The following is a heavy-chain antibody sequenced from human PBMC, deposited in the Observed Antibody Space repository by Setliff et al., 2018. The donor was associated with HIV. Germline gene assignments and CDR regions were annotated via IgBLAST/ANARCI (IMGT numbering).Heavy chain of an antibody. Sequence: SETLSLTCSVSGASISSNSYYWGWIRQPPGKGLEWVGSIYYNGNTFYNQSLQSRVTISLDTSKNQFSLKLSSVTAADTAVYYCARSRGDIVMMVAAHWYFDLWGRGTLVTVSS. V-gene: IGHV4-39*07. D-gene: IGHD2-15*01. CDR2: IYYNGNT. CDR3: ARSRGDIVMMVAAHWYFDL. CDR1: GASISSNSYY. J-gene: IGHJ2*01.